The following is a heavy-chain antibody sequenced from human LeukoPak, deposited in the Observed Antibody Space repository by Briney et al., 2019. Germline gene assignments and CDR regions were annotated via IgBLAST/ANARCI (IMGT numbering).Heavy chain of an antibody. D-gene: IGHD3-16*02. CDR3: ARDLEEGPRYDYVWGSYRY. V-gene: IGHV3-48*01. CDR2: ISSSSSTI. CDR1: GFAFSSYS. Sequence: PGGSLRLSCAASGFAFSSYSMNWVRQAPGKGLEWVSYISSSSSTIYYADSVKGRFTISRDNAKNSLYLQMNSLRAEDTAVYYCARDLEEGPRYDYVWGSYRYWGQGTLVTVSS. J-gene: IGHJ4*02.